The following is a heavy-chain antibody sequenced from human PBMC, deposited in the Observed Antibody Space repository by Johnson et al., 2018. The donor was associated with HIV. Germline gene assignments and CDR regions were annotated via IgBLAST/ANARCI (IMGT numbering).Heavy chain of an antibody. J-gene: IGHJ3*02. CDR3: AKDAGTYHPFDAFDI. CDR2: INWSGGTT. CDR1: GFTFDDHG. Sequence: MLLVESGGGVERPGGSLRLSCAGSGFTFDDHGMSWVRQVPGKGLEWVSGINWSGGTTGYADSVKGRFTISRDNTKNSLYLQMNSLRVEDTAIYYCAKDAGTYHPFDAFDIWGRGTVVTVSS. D-gene: IGHD3-10*01. V-gene: IGHV3-20*04.